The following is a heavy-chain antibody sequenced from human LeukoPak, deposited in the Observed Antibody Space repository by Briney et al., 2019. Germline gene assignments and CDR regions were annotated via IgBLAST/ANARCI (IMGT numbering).Heavy chain of an antibody. CDR2: ITGSGGST. J-gene: IGHJ4*02. V-gene: IGHV3-23*01. CDR1: GFTFSSYV. D-gene: IGHD6-19*01. Sequence: SGGSLRLSCAASGFTFSSYVMSWVRQAPGKGLEWVSVITGSGGSTSYADSVKGRFTISRDSSKNSLYLQMNSLRAEDTALYYCAKSHSSGWFLFDSWGQGTLVTVSS. CDR3: AKSHSSGWFLFDS.